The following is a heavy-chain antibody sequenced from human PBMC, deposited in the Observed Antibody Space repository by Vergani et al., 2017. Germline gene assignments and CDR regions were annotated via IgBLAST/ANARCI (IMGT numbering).Heavy chain of an antibody. V-gene: IGHV3-30-3*02. CDR1: GFTFSSYA. CDR3: AKLSAGVYFDY. D-gene: IGHD7-27*01. Sequence: VQLLESGGGVVQPGRSLRLSCAASGFTFSSYAMHWVRQAPGKGLEWVAVISYDGSNKYYADSVKGRFTISRDNSKNTLYLQMNSLRAEDTAVYYCAKLSAGVYFDYWGQGTLVTVSS. J-gene: IGHJ4*02. CDR2: ISYDGSNK.